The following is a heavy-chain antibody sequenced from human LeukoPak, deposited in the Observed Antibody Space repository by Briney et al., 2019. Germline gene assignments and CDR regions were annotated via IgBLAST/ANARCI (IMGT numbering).Heavy chain of an antibody. CDR3: ARENRYYYDSSGYLDY. CDR2: ISAYNGNT. V-gene: IGHV1-18*01. J-gene: IGHJ4*02. CDR1: GYTFTSYG. D-gene: IGHD3-22*01. Sequence: ASVKVSCKASGYTFTSYGISWVRQAPGQGLEWMGWISAYNGNTSYAQKLQGRVTMTTDTSTSTAYMELRSLRSDDTAVYYCARENRYYYDSSGYLDYWGQGTLVTVSS.